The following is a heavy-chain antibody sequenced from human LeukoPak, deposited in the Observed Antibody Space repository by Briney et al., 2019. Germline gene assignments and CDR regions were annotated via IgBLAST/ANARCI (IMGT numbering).Heavy chain of an antibody. D-gene: IGHD6-19*01. CDR3: ARQAVADTTGYYYYYMDV. Sequence: ASVKVSCKASGYTFTSYGISWVRQAPGQGLEWMGWISAYNGNTNYAQKLQGRVTMTTDTSTSTAYMELRSLRSDDTAVYYCARQAVADTTGYYYYYMDVWGKGTTVTVSS. V-gene: IGHV1-18*01. CDR2: ISAYNGNT. J-gene: IGHJ6*03. CDR1: GYTFTSYG.